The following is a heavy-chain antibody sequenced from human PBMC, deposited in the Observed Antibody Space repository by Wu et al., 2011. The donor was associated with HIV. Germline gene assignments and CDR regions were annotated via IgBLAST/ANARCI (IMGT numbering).Heavy chain of an antibody. D-gene: IGHD5-12*01. Sequence: QVQLVQSGAEVKKPGASLKVSCKASGYTFTSYGISWVRQAPGQGLEWMGWISVYNGNRNYAQRFQGRVTMTTDTSTSTAYMELRSLRSDDTAVYYCARGRGYSGYDTEGNALDILGPRDNGHRLF. V-gene: IGHV1-18*01. CDR2: ISVYNGNR. CDR3: ARGRGYSGYDTEGNALDI. J-gene: IGHJ3*02. CDR1: GYTFTSYG.